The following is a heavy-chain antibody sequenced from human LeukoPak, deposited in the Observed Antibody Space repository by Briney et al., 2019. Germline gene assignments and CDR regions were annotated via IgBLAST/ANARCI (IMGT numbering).Heavy chain of an antibody. J-gene: IGHJ4*02. V-gene: IGHV3-30-3*01. D-gene: IGHD3-3*01. Sequence: PGGSLRLSRAASGFTFSNSAMHWVRQAPGKGLEWVAVISYDESNKYYADSVKGRFTISRDNSKNTLYLQMNSLRAEDTAVYYCVRAGGRFLEYLTNFDYWGQGTLVTVSS. CDR3: VRAGGRFLEYLTNFDY. CDR2: ISYDESNK. CDR1: GFTFSNSA.